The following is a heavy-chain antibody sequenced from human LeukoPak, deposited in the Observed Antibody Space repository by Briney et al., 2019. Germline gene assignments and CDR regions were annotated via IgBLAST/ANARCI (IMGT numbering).Heavy chain of an antibody. Sequence: GGSLRLSCAASGFTFRSYAMNWVRQAPGKGLEWVSYISSSGNIIYYADSVKGRFTISRDNAKDSLYLQMNSLRAEDTAVYYCARSGGNLDCWGRGSLVTVSS. CDR2: ISSSGNII. D-gene: IGHD4-23*01. CDR1: GFTFRSYA. J-gene: IGHJ4*02. CDR3: ARSGGNLDC. V-gene: IGHV3-48*03.